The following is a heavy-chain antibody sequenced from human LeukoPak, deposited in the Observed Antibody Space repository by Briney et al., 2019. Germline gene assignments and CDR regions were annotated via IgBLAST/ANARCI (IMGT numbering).Heavy chain of an antibody. D-gene: IGHD3-3*01. Sequence: SETLSLTCTVSGGSISSSSYYWGWIRQPPGKGREWIGSIYYSGSTYYNPSLKSRVTISVDTSKNQFSLKLSSVTAADTAVYYCARHQSWSGYYPRPLDYWGQGTLVTVSS. V-gene: IGHV4-39*01. CDR2: IYYSGST. CDR3: ARHQSWSGYYPRPLDY. CDR1: GGSISSSSYY. J-gene: IGHJ4*02.